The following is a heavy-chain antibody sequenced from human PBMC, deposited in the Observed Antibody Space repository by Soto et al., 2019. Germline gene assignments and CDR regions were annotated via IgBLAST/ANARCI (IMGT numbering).Heavy chain of an antibody. J-gene: IGHJ6*03. V-gene: IGHV3-53*04. CDR1: GFTVSSNY. Sequence: GGSLRLSCAASGFTVSSNYMSWVRQAPGKGLEWVSVIYSGGSTYYADSVKGRFTISRHNSKNTLYLQMNSLRAEDTAVYYCASSYWNRNGHYYMDVWGKGTTVTVSS. CDR2: IYSGGST. D-gene: IGHD1-1*01. CDR3: ASSYWNRNGHYYMDV.